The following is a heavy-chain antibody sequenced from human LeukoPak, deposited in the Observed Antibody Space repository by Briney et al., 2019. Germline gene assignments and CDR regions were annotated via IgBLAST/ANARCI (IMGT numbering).Heavy chain of an antibody. J-gene: IGHJ4*02. CDR2: IIPILGIA. D-gene: IGHD1-26*01. CDR3: ASAYSGSYGNDY. V-gene: IGHV1-69*04. Sequence: SVKVSCKASGYTFTSYGISWVRQAPGQGLEWMGRIIPILGIANYAQKFQGRVTITADKSTSTAYMELSSLRSEDTAVYYCASAYSGSYGNDYWGQGTLVTVSS. CDR1: GYTFTSYG.